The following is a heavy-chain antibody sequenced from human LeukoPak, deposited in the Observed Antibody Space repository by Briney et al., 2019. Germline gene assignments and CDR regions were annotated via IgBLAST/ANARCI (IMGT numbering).Heavy chain of an antibody. Sequence: ASVKVSCKASGYTFTSYGFTWVRQAPGQALEWMGWISAYNGDTNYAQKVQGRVTMTTDTSTSTASMGLRSLTSDDTAVYYCARVAEQHLQYYYDYWGQGTLVTVSS. CDR3: ARVAEQHLQYYYDY. J-gene: IGHJ4*02. V-gene: IGHV1-18*01. D-gene: IGHD6-13*01. CDR2: ISAYNGDT. CDR1: GYTFTSYG.